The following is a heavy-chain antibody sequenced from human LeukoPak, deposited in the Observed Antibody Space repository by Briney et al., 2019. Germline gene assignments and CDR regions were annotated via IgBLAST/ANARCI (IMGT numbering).Heavy chain of an antibody. V-gene: IGHV3-21*01. J-gene: IGHJ6*03. CDR2: ISSSSSYI. Sequence: GGSLRLSCAASGFTFSSYSMNWVRQAPGKGLEWVSSISSSSSYIYYADSVKGRFTISRDNAKNSLYLQMNSLRAEDTAVYYCARCSSTSCQDIDAYYYYYYMDVWGKGTTVTVSS. D-gene: IGHD2-2*01. CDR3: ARCSSTSCQDIDAYYYYYYMDV. CDR1: GFTFSSYS.